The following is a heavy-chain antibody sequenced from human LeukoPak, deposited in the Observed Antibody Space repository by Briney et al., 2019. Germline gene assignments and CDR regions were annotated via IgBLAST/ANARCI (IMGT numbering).Heavy chain of an antibody. J-gene: IGHJ4*02. D-gene: IGHD3-10*01. CDR1: GFTFSSYA. CDR2: ISYDGSNK. V-gene: IGHV3-30-3*01. CDR3: ARGVIQLWLGDSTHSYFDY. Sequence: GGSLRLSCAASGFTFSSYAMHWVRQAPGKGLEWVAVISYDGSNKYYADSVKGRFTISRDNSKNTLYLQMNSLRAEDTAVYYCARGVIQLWLGDSTHSYFDYWGQGTLVTVSS.